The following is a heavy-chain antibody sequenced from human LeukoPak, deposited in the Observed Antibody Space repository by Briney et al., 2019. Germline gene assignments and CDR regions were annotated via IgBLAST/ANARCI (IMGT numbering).Heavy chain of an antibody. CDR2: INHSGST. CDR3: ARKEGGQLVNTRRWFDP. J-gene: IGHJ5*02. D-gene: IGHD6-13*01. V-gene: IGHV4-34*01. CDR1: GGSFSGYY. Sequence: SETLSLTCAVYGGSFSGYYWSWIRQPPGKGLEWIGEINHSGSTNYNPSLKSRVTISVDTSKNQFSLKLRSVTAADTAVYYCARKEGGQLVNTRRWFDPWGQGTLVTVSS.